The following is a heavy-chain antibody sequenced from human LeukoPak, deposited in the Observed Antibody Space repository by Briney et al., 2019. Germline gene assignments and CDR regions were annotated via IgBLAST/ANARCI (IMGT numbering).Heavy chain of an antibody. CDR1: GFTFSSYG. CDR3: AKDLSWYYDSSGPDVSDYYYYGMDV. D-gene: IGHD3-22*01. Sequence: GGSLRLSCAASGFTFSSYGMHWVRQAPGKGLEWVAVISYDGSNKYYADSVKGRFTISRDNSKNTLYLQMNSLRAEDTAVYYCAKDLSWYYDSSGPDVSDYYYYGMDVWGQGTTVTVSS. CDR2: ISYDGSNK. V-gene: IGHV3-30*18. J-gene: IGHJ6*02.